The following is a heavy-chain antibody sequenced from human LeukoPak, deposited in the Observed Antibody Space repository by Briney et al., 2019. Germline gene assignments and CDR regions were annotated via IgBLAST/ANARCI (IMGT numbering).Heavy chain of an antibody. J-gene: IGHJ4*02. CDR1: GGSFSGYY. D-gene: IGHD3-22*01. CDR2: IYHSGST. V-gene: IGHV4-34*01. Sequence: SETLSLTCAVYGGSFSGYYWSWIRQPPGKGLEWIGSIYHSGSTYYNPSLKSRATISKDTSKNQLSLQLTSVTAADTAVYYCARQDYYDSSGYYRSLYYFDYWGQGTLVTVSS. CDR3: ARQDYYDSSGYYRSLYYFDY.